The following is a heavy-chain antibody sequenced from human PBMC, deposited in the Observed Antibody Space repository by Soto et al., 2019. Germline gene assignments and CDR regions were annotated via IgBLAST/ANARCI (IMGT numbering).Heavy chain of an antibody. V-gene: IGHV1-69*13. D-gene: IGHD6-19*01. J-gene: IGHJ6*02. CDR2: IIPIFGTA. CDR3: ARDRIAVASTADYYGMDV. Sequence: GASVKVSCKASGGTFSSYAISWVRQAPGQGLEWMGGIIPIFGTANYAQKFQGRVTITADESTSTAYMELSSLRSEDTAVYYCARDRIAVASTADYYGMDVWGQGTTVTVSS. CDR1: GGTFSSYA.